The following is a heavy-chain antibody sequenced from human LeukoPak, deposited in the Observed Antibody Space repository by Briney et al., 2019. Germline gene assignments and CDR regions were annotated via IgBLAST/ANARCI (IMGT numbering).Heavy chain of an antibody. V-gene: IGHV4-59*08. J-gene: IGHJ6*02. CDR3: ATLVGGSYYDMLTGYSPYYYYGMDV. CDR2: IYYKGST. CDR1: GGSISGYY. Sequence: SETLSLTCTVSGGSISGYYWSWLRQPPGEGLECIGYIYYKGSTNYNPSLKSRVPISVDTSKKQFSLKLSSVTAADTAVYYCATLVGGSYYDMLTGYSPYYYYGMDVWGQGTTVTVSS. D-gene: IGHD3-9*01.